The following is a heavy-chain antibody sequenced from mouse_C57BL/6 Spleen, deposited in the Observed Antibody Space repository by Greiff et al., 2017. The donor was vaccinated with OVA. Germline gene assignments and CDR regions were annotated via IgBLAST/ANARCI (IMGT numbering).Heavy chain of an antibody. J-gene: IGHJ1*03. D-gene: IGHD2-5*01. CDR1: GFNIKNTY. CDR2: IDPANGNT. Sequence: EVQLQQSVAELVRPGASVKLSCTASGFNIKNTYMHWVKQRPEQGLEWIGRIDPANGNTKYAPKFQGKATITADTSSNTAYLQLSSLTSEDTAIYYCAPLPVTTGGDWYFDVWGTGTTVTVSS. V-gene: IGHV14-3*01. CDR3: APLPVTTGGDWYFDV.